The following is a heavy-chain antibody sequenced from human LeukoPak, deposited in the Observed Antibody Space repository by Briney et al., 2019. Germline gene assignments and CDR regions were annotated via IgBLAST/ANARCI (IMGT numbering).Heavy chain of an antibody. D-gene: IGHD4-17*01. CDR2: IYYSVST. Sequence: SETLSLTCTVSGGSLSSYYWSWIRQPPGEGLEWIGYIYYSVSTNYNHSLKSRVTISVDTCKSQFSLKLSSVTAPDTAVYYCARHRVYATVTTFDYWGQGTLVTVSS. J-gene: IGHJ4*02. V-gene: IGHV4-59*08. CDR1: GGSLSSYY. CDR3: ARHRVYATVTTFDY.